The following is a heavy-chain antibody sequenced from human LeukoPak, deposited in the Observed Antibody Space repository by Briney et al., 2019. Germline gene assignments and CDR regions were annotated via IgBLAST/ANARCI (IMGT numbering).Heavy chain of an antibody. CDR2: IKQDGSEK. CDR1: GFTFSTYW. Sequence: PGGSLRLSCAASGFTFSTYWMTWVRQAPGKGLEWVANIKQDGSEKYYVDSVKGRFTISRDNAKNSLFLQMNSLRAEDTAVYYCARRFGSGSFENSEFDYWGQGTLVTVCS. CDR3: ARRFGSGSFENSEFDY. J-gene: IGHJ4*02. D-gene: IGHD3-10*01. V-gene: IGHV3-7*01.